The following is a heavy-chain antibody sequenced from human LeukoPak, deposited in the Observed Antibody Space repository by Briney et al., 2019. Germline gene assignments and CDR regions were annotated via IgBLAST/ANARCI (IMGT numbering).Heavy chain of an antibody. CDR3: ATVAKGWFGFYYGMDV. V-gene: IGHV1-24*01. D-gene: IGHD3-10*01. CDR1: GYTLTELS. Sequence: GASVKVSCKVSGYTLTELSMHWVRQAPGKGLEWMGGFDPEDGETIYAQKFQGRVTMTEDTSTDTAYMELSSLRSEDTAVYYCATVAKGWFGFYYGMDVWGQGTTVTVSS. CDR2: FDPEDGET. J-gene: IGHJ6*02.